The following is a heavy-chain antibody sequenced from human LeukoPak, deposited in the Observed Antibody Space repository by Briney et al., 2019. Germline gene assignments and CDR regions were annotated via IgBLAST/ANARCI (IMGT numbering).Heavy chain of an antibody. CDR3: AKAQRPQVVPSYYYYGMDV. CDR2: ISYDGSNK. Sequence: GGSLRLSCAASGFTFSSYGMHWVRQAPGKGLEWVAVISYDGSNKYYADSVKGRFTISRDNSKNTLYLQMNSLRAEDTAVYYCAKAQRPQVVPSYYYYGMDVWGRGTTVTVSS. D-gene: IGHD3-22*01. J-gene: IGHJ6*02. CDR1: GFTFSSYG. V-gene: IGHV3-30*18.